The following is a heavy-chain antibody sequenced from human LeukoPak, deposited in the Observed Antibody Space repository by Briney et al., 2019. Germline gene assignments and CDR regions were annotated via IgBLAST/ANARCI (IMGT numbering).Heavy chain of an antibody. Sequence: ASVKVSCKASGYTFTSYDINWVRQAPGQGLEWMGWMNPNSGNTGYAQKFQGRVTMTRNTSISTAYMELSSLRSEDTAVYYCARGRRYCSSTSCPTSDWFDPWGQGTLVTVSS. V-gene: IGHV1-8*01. CDR1: GYTFTSYD. CDR3: ARGRRYCSSTSCPTSDWFDP. J-gene: IGHJ5*02. D-gene: IGHD2-2*01. CDR2: MNPNSGNT.